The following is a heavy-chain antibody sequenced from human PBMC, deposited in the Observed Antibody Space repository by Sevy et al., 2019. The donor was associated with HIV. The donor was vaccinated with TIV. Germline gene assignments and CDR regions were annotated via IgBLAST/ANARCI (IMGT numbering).Heavy chain of an antibody. V-gene: IGHV3-48*02. CDR2: ISSSSSSI. J-gene: IGHJ4*02. CDR1: GFSFSSYS. CDR3: ARGSSSMSY. D-gene: IGHD6-6*01. Sequence: GGSLRLSCVASGFSFSSYSMNWVRQAPGKGLEWVSYISSSSSSIYYADSVKGRFTISRDNAKSSLYLQINSLRDEDTAVYYCARGSSSMSYWGQGTLVTVSS.